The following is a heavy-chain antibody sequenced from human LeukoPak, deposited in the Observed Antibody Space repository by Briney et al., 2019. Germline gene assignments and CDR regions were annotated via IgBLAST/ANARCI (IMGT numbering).Heavy chain of an antibody. CDR3: ARDKGLWFGELSHSAFDI. D-gene: IGHD3-10*01. V-gene: IGHV3-48*03. CDR2: IRSSGSTI. Sequence: SGGSLRLSCAASGFTFSSYEMNWVRQAPGKGLEWVSNIRSSGSTIYYADSVKGRFTISRDNAKNSLYLQMNSLRAEDTAVYYCARDKGLWFGELSHSAFDIWGQGTMVTVSS. J-gene: IGHJ3*02. CDR1: GFTFSSYE.